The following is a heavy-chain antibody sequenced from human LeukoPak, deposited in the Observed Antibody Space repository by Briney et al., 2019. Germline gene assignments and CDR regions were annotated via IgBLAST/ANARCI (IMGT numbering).Heavy chain of an antibody. CDR1: GFTFSDYA. CDR2: ISSSGGRT. V-gene: IGHV3-23*01. D-gene: IGHD6-13*01. CDR3: AKGLHLAAADY. Sequence: GESLRLSCAASGFTFSDYAMSWVRQAPGKGLEWVSAISSSGGRTYYGDSVKGRFTISRDNSKKTLYLQMNSLRAGDTAVYYCAKGLHLAAADYWGQGTLVTVSS. J-gene: IGHJ4*02.